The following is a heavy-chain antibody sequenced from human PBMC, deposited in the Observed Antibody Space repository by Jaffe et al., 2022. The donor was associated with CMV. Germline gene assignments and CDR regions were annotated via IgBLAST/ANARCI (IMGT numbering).Heavy chain of an antibody. CDR1: GFTFSSSA. Sequence: EVQLVESGGDLVQPGGSLRLSCAASGFTFSSSAMHWVRQAPGKGLEFVSAINSNGGSTYYIDSVKGRFTISRDNSKNTLFLQMGSLRTEDMAVYYCVRWNSYGLDYWGQGTLVTVSS. V-gene: IGHV3-64*07. J-gene: IGHJ4*02. D-gene: IGHD5-18*01. CDR3: VRWNSYGLDY. CDR2: INSNGGST.